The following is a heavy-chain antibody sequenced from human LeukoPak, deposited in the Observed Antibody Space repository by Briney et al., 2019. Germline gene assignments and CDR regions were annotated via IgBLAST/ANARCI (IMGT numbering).Heavy chain of an antibody. CDR3: ARDYYYDSSGSDGDY. V-gene: IGHV1-46*01. Sequence: GASVKVSCKASGYTFTSYYMHWVRQAPGQGLEWMGIINPSGGSTSYAQKFQSRVTMTRDTSTSTVYMELSSLRSEDTAVYYCARDYYYDSSGSDGDYWGQGTLVTVSS. D-gene: IGHD3-22*01. CDR1: GYTFTSYY. CDR2: INPSGGST. J-gene: IGHJ4*02.